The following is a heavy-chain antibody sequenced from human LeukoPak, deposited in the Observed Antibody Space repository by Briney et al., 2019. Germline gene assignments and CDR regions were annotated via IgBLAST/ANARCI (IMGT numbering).Heavy chain of an antibody. V-gene: IGHV3-15*01. D-gene: IGHD6-19*01. CDR3: TRDGELKPGSSGWLDAFDI. Sequence: GGSLRLSCAASGFTFSNAWMSWVRQAPGKGLEWVGRIKSKTDGGTTDYAAPVKGRFTISRDDSKNTLYLQMNSLKTEDTAVYYCTRDGELKPGSSGWLDAFDIWGQGTMVTVSS. CDR1: GFTFSNAW. CDR2: IKSKTDGGTT. J-gene: IGHJ3*02.